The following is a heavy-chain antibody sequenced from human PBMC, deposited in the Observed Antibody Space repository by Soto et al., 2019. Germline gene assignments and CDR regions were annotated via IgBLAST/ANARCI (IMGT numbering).Heavy chain of an antibody. V-gene: IGHV4-4*02. CDR3: ASRYCSSYMCYVY. Sequence: QVQLQESGPGLVKPSGTLSLTCAVSGGSITSNNWWSWFRQAPGEGLEWIGDIHHREGTNYNPSLRGRLSISLDESKSHFSLKLSSVTAADTAVYYCASRYCSSYMCYVYWGPGTLVTVSS. CDR2: IHHREGT. D-gene: IGHD2-15*01. J-gene: IGHJ4*02. CDR1: GGSITSNNW.